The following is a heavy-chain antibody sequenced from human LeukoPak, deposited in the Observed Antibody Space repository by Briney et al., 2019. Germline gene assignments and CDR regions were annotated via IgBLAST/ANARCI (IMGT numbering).Heavy chain of an antibody. CDR1: GYTFTSYG. D-gene: IGHD2-2*01. CDR3: ASPQSIVVVPAATAGTAWYGMDV. CDR2: IIAYNGNT. Sequence: GASVKVSCKASGYTFTSYGISWVRQAPGQGLGWMGWIIAYNGNTKYAQKLQGRVTMTTDPSTSPAYMELRSLRSDDTAVYYCASPQSIVVVPAATAGTAWYGMDVWGQGTTVTVSS. V-gene: IGHV1-18*01. J-gene: IGHJ6*02.